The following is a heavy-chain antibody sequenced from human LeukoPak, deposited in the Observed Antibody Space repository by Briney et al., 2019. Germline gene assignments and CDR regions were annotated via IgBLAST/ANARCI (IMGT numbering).Heavy chain of an antibody. V-gene: IGHV5-51*01. CDR2: IYPGDSDT. Sequence: KLGESLKISCKGSGYTFPTYWIGWVRQMPEKGLEWMGIIYPGDSDTRYSPPFQGQVTISADKSISTAYLQWSSLKASDTAMYYCARHRSYSMTDAFDIWGQGTVVTVSS. J-gene: IGHJ3*02. D-gene: IGHD2/OR15-2a*01. CDR3: ARHRSYSMTDAFDI. CDR1: GYTFPTYW.